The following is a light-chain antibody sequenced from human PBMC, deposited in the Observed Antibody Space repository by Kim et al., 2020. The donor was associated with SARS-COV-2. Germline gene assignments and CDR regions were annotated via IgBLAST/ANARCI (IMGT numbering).Light chain of an antibody. CDR3: SSYAGNSNLM. Sequence: GPSVTTPCSATSRDVGTYDNGASYQQHPGEATRLIIEEVNQRPAGVPARFSGSKSGNPASLTVSSPQADYEADYYCSSYAGNSNLMFGGGTQLTVL. V-gene: IGLV2-8*01. CDR1: SRDVGTYDN. CDR2: EVN. J-gene: IGLJ3*02.